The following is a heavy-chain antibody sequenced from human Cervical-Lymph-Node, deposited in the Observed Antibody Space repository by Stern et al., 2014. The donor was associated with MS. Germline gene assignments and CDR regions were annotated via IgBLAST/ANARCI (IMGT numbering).Heavy chain of an antibody. V-gene: IGHV4-31*03. CDR3: ARANDHYYDSSGYFDY. Sequence: QVQLQESGPGLVKPSQTLSLTCTVSGGSINSGGYYWSWIRQHPVEGLEWIGYIYYTGSTYFNPSLESRVTISIDTSKNQFSLRLSSVTAADTAVYYCARANDHYYDSSGYFDYWGQGTLVTVSS. J-gene: IGHJ4*02. CDR2: IYYTGST. D-gene: IGHD3-22*01. CDR1: GGSINSGGYY.